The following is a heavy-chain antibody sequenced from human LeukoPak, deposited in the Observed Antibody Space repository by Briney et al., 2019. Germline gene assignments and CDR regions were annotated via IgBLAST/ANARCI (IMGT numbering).Heavy chain of an antibody. D-gene: IGHD6-19*01. V-gene: IGHV4-34*01. CDR3: ARSDSSGWSFKYNWFDP. CDR2: INHSGST. Sequence: SETLSLTCAVYGGSFSGYYWSWIRQPPGKGLEWIGEINHSGSTNYNPSLKSRVTISVDTSKNQFSLKLSSVTAADTAVYYCARSDSSGWSFKYNWFDPWGQGTLVTVSS. J-gene: IGHJ5*02. CDR1: GGSFSGYY.